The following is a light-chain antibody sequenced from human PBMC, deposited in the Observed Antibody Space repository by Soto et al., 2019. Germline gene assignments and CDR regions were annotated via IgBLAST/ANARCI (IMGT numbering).Light chain of an antibody. J-gene: IGKJ4*01. CDR1: QSVGDY. V-gene: IGKV3-11*01. Sequence: ETVLKQSPATLCLSRGERTSLSCRSSQSVGDYLAWYQQKPGQAPRLLMYDVAKRATGTPARFSGSGSGTDITLTCSSLEPEDFAVYYCQQRSKLPRTFGGGTKVDIK. CDR2: DVA. CDR3: QQRSKLPRT.